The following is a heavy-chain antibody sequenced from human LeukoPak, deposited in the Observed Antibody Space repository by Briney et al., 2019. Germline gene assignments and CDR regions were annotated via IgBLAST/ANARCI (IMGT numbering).Heavy chain of an antibody. CDR2: INPNSGGT. Sequence: GASVKVSCKASGYTFTGFYMHWVRQAPGQGLEWMGWINPNSGGTNYAQKFQGRVTMTRDTSISTAYMELSRLRSDDTAVYYCARGAAARPGLVTYYFDYWGQGTLVTVSS. CDR3: ARGAAARPGLVTYYFDY. V-gene: IGHV1-2*02. D-gene: IGHD6-6*01. CDR1: GYTFTGFY. J-gene: IGHJ4*02.